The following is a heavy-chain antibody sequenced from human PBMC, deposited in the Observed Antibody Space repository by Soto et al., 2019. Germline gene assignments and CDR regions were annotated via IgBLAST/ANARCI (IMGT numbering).Heavy chain of an antibody. CDR1: GGSFSGYY. CDR2: INHSGST. V-gene: IGHV4-34*01. J-gene: IGHJ4*02. D-gene: IGHD3-22*01. Sequence: QVQLQQWGAGLLKPSETLSLTCAVYGGSFSGYYWSWIRQPPGKGLEWIGEINHSGSTNYNPSLKSRVTISVDTSKNQFSLKLSSVTAAXTAVYYCARSRDYDSSKSAVDYWGQGTLVTVSS. CDR3: ARSRDYDSSKSAVDY.